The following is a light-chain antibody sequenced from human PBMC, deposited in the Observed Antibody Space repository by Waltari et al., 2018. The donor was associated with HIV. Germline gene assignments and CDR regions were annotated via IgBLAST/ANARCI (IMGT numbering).Light chain of an antibody. J-gene: IGLJ3*02. CDR2: STN. V-gene: IGLV8-61*01. Sequence: QTVVTQEPSFSVSPGGTVTLTCGLSSGSVSTSYYPSWYQQTPGQAPRTLIHSTNTRSSGAPSRFAGSIVGNKAALTITGAQADDESDYYCVLYMGSGLWVFGGGTKLTVL. CDR1: SGSVSTSYY. CDR3: VLYMGSGLWV.